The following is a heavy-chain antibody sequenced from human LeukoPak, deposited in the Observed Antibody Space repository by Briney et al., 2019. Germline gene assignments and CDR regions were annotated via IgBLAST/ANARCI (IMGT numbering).Heavy chain of an antibody. Sequence: GGSLRLSCAASGFTFSSYGMHWVRQAPGKGLEWVAVISYDGSNKYYADSVKGRFTISRDNSKNTLYLQMNSLRAEDTAVYYCLVVPYIADGNWGQGTLVTVSS. CDR1: GFTFSSYG. J-gene: IGHJ4*02. CDR3: LVVPYIADGN. D-gene: IGHD2-2*01. CDR2: ISYDGSNK. V-gene: IGHV3-30*03.